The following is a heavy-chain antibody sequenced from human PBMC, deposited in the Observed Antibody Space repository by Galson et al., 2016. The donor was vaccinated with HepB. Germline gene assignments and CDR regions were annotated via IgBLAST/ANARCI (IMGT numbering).Heavy chain of an antibody. CDR1: GYSFSSYW. CDR2: IYPGDSDT. CDR3: ARQYSSTWYIKEYYFDY. D-gene: IGHD6-13*01. V-gene: IGHV5-51*01. Sequence: QSGAEVKKPGESLRISCKGSGYSFSSYWIGWVRQKPGKGLEWMGIIYPGDSDTRYSPSFQGQVTISADKSISTAYLQWSSLKASDTAMYYCARQYSSTWYIKEYYFDYWGQGTLVTVSS. J-gene: IGHJ4*02.